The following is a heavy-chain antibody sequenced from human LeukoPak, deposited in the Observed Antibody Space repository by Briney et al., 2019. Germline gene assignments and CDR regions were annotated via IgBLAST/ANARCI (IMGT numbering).Heavy chain of an antibody. D-gene: IGHD6-6*01. J-gene: IGHJ4*02. CDR3: ARDKGISYLSSFDY. CDR1: GFTFSSYA. V-gene: IGHV3-64*01. Sequence: PGGSLRLSCAASGFTFSSYAMHWVRQAPGKGLEYVSAISSNGGSTYYANSVKGRFTISRDNSKNTLYLQMGSLRAEDMAVYYCARDKGISYLSSFDYWGQGTLVTVSS. CDR2: ISSNGGST.